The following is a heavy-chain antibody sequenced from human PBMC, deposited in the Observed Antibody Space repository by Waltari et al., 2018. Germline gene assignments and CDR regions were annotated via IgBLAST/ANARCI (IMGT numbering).Heavy chain of an antibody. CDR1: GGSFRGSY. Sequence: QVQLQQWGAGLLKPSETLSLTCAVYGGSFRGSYWSWIRQPPGKGLEWIGEINHSGSTNYNPSLKSRVTISVDTSKNQFSLKLSSVTAADTAVYYCARVDAAAGTVDYWGQGTLVTVSS. CDR3: ARVDAAAGTVDY. D-gene: IGHD6-13*01. CDR2: INHSGST. J-gene: IGHJ4*02. V-gene: IGHV4-34*01.